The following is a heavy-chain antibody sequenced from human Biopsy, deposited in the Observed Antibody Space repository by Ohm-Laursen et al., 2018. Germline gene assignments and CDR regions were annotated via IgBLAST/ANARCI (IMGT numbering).Heavy chain of an antibody. CDR1: GGSISNNNYY. CDR2: IFNSANT. Sequence: SQTLSLTCTVSGGSISNNNYYWGWIRQRPGKGLEWIGYIFNSANTYYNPSLKNLITISGDTSKNQFSLKLNSVTAADTAVYYCARDYDTSGYYYVSWGQGTLVTVSS. V-gene: IGHV4-31*01. CDR3: ARDYDTSGYYYVS. J-gene: IGHJ5*02. D-gene: IGHD3-22*01.